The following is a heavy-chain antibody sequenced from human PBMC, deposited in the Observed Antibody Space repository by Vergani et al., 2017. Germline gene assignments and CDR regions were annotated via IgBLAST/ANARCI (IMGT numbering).Heavy chain of an antibody. D-gene: IGHD1-26*01. Sequence: EVQLLESGGSLKQPGGSVRLSCAASGFTFSTYAMHWGRQAPGKGLEWVSALTGGGGSTYYADSFKGRFIISRDNSRDTLYLQMNSLRPEDTATYYCVNDAGSNETFFDSWGQGTLFTVSS. J-gene: IGHJ4*02. V-gene: IGHV3-23*01. CDR1: GFTFSTYA. CDR3: VNDAGSNETFFDS. CDR2: LTGGGGST.